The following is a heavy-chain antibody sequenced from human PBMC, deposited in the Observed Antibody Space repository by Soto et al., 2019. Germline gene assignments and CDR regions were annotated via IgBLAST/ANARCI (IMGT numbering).Heavy chain of an antibody. CDR3: ARESEDLTSNFDY. J-gene: IGHJ4*02. V-gene: IGHV3-21*06. CDR2: ISSTTHYI. CDR1: GFTFTRYS. Sequence: KPVGSLRLSCAASGFTFTRYSMSWVRQAPGKGLEWVSSISSTTHYIYYADSMRGRFTISRDNAKNAVYLEMNSLRAEDTAVYYCARESEDLTSNFDYWGQGTLVTVSS.